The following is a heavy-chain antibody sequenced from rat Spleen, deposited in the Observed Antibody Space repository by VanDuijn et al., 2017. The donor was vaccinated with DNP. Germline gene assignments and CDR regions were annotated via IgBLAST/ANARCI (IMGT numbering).Heavy chain of an antibody. V-gene: IGHV5-20*01. D-gene: IGHD4-1*01. Sequence: EVQLVESGGDLVQPGRSLKLSCVASGFTFRDYYMAWVRQAPTKGLEWVASISYDGSSTYYRDSVKGRFTVSRDDSTSTLYLQMDSLRSEDTATYYCLKDRTGGFAMDAWGQGTSVTVSS. CDR2: ISYDGSST. CDR3: LKDRTGGFAMDA. J-gene: IGHJ4*01. CDR1: GFTFRDYY.